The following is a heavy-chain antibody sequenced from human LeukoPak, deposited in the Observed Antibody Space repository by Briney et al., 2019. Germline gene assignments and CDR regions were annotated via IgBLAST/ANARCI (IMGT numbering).Heavy chain of an antibody. CDR3: ARGGRGHDFSPNYYYDLDV. V-gene: IGHV3-64*01. J-gene: IGHJ6*02. CDR2: ISRNGGST. CDR1: GFTFDSYA. D-gene: IGHD5-12*01. Sequence: GGPLRLSCPASGFTFDSYARHWVRQAPGKGLEFVSAISRNGGSTFYANSVKGRFTISRDNSKNTLYLQMGSLRAEDTAVYYCARGGRGHDFSPNYYYDLDVWGQGTTVTVSS.